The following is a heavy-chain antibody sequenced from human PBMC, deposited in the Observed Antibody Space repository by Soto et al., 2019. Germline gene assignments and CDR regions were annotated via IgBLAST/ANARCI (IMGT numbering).Heavy chain of an antibody. J-gene: IGHJ4*02. Sequence: GGSLRLSCAASGFTFSSYGMSWVRLAPGKGLEWVSSINDSVDTYYGDSVKGRFTISRDNSKNTLYLQVNSLSAEDTAVYYCAKRVAYSSSSAYFDYWAQGTLVTVSS. CDR3: AKRVAYSSSSAYFDY. CDR2: INDSVDT. V-gene: IGHV3-23*01. D-gene: IGHD6-6*01. CDR1: GFTFSSYG.